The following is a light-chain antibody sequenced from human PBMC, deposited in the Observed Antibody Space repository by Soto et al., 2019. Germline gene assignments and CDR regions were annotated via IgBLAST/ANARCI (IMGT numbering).Light chain of an antibody. J-gene: IGKJ3*01. CDR3: QQSYSTHFT. CDR2: SAS. CDR1: QSIGRY. Sequence: DIQMTQSPSSLSASVGDRVTITCRASQSIGRYLNWYQQKAGKAPKLLIFSASNLQSGVPSRFSGSGSGTDYTLTITSLQPDDIATYYCQQSYSTHFTFGPGTKVNIK. V-gene: IGKV1-39*01.